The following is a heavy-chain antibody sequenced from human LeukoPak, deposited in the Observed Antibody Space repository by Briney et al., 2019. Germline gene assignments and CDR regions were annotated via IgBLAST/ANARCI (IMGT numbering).Heavy chain of an antibody. Sequence: SGTLSLTCTVSGGSISSGDYYWSWIRQPPGKGLEWVGYIYYSGSTYYNPSLKSRVTISVDTSKNQFSLKLSSVTAADTAVYYCARSIAVASVPFDPWGQGTLVTVSS. V-gene: IGHV4-30-4*08. D-gene: IGHD6-19*01. CDR3: ARSIAVASVPFDP. CDR1: GGSISSGDYY. CDR2: IYYSGST. J-gene: IGHJ5*02.